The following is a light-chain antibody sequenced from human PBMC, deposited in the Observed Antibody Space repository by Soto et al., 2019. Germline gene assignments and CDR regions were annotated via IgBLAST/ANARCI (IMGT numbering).Light chain of an antibody. CDR2: GAS. CDR3: QQYGSSIT. V-gene: IGKV3-20*01. Sequence: EGVLTQSPGTLSLYQGEGATLACRASQSLRSTYLAWYQQKPGQAPRLLIYGASSRATGIPDRFSGSGSGTDFTLTISRLEPEDFAVYYCQQYGSSITFGQGTKVDI. CDR1: QSLRSTY. J-gene: IGKJ1*01.